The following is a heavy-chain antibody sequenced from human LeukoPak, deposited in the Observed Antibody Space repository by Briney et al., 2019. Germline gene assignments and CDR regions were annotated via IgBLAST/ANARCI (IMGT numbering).Heavy chain of an antibody. D-gene: IGHD6-13*01. CDR1: GYSFTTYW. CDR3: ARQSYSSSWPNYFDY. J-gene: IGHJ4*02. Sequence: GESLKISCKGSGYSFTTYWIGWVRQMPGKGLEWMGIIYPGDSDARYSPSFQGQVTISADKSISTAYLQWSSLKASDTAMYYCARQSYSSSWPNYFDYWGQGTLVTVSS. CDR2: IYPGDSDA. V-gene: IGHV5-51*01.